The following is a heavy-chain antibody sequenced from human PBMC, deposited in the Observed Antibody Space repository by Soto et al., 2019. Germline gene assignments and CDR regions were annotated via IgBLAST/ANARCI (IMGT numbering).Heavy chain of an antibody. CDR3: ARCYDILTGYPCLSDY. CDR2: ISAYNGNT. Sequence: ASVKVSCKASGYTFTSYGISWVRQAPGQGLEWMGWISAYNGNTNYAQKLQGRVTMTTDTSTSTAYMELRCLRSEDTAVYYCARCYDILTGYPCLSDYSGQGTLVTVST. V-gene: IGHV1-18*01. CDR1: GYTFTSYG. J-gene: IGHJ4*02. D-gene: IGHD3-9*01.